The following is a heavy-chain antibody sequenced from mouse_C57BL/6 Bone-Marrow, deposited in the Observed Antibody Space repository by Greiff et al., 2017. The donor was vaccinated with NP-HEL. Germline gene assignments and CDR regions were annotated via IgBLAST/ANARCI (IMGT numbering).Heavy chain of an antibody. CDR1: GFSLTSYG. Sequence: VKLVESGPGLVAPSQSLSITCTVSGFSLTSYGVDWVRQSPGKGLEWLGVIWGVGSTNYNSALKSRLSISKDNSKSQVFLKMNSLQTDDTAMYYCASLVTTEGFAYWGQGTLVTVSA. D-gene: IGHD2-2*01. CDR3: ASLVTTEGFAY. CDR2: IWGVGST. J-gene: IGHJ3*01. V-gene: IGHV2-6*01.